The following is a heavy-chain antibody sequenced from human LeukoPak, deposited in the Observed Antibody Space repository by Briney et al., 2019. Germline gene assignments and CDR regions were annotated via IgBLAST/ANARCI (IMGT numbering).Heavy chain of an antibody. CDR1: GFSFRSYG. J-gene: IGHJ4*02. Sequence: GGSLRLSCAASGFSFRSYGMHWVRQAPGKGLEWVAFIRYDANIEYYADSVKGRFTISRDNSKNTLYLQMNSLRAEDTAVYYCAKDRLAYSYAQPFDDWGQGTLVTVSS. CDR2: IRYDANIE. V-gene: IGHV3-30*02. CDR3: AKDRLAYSYAQPFDD. D-gene: IGHD5-18*01.